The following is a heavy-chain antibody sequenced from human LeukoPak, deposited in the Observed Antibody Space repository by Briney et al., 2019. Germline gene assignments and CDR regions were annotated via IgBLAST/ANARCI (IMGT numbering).Heavy chain of an antibody. Sequence: GGSLRLSCEASGFTFSRYAIHWVRQAPGKGLEWVAVISYEGTNEYFAGSLKGRFTISRSHSKNTVYLQMNSLRTEDTALYYCARDASSDYDLGRYYFDHWGQGTLVTVSS. J-gene: IGHJ4*02. D-gene: IGHD3-10*01. CDR3: ARDASSDYDLGRYYFDH. CDR1: GFTFSRYA. V-gene: IGHV3-30*04. CDR2: ISYEGTNE.